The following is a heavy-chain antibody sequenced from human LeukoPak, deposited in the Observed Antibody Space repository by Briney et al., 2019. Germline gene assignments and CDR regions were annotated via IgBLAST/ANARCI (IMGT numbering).Heavy chain of an antibody. V-gene: IGHV3-7*03. CDR2: IKQDGSAK. Sequence: GGSLRLSCAASGFTFSRHWMYWVGQAPGKGLEWVANIKQDGSAKPYVDSVKGRFTISRDNAKNSLFLQMNSLRVEDTAVYYCARDNGWSADFWGQGTLVTVSS. CDR3: ARDNGWSADF. CDR1: GFTFSRHW. J-gene: IGHJ4*02. D-gene: IGHD2-15*01.